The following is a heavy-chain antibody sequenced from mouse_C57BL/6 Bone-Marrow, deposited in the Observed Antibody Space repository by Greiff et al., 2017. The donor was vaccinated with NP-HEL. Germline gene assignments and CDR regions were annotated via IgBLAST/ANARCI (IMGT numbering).Heavy chain of an antibody. J-gene: IGHJ3*01. Sequence: DVKLVESGGGLVKPGGSLQLSCAASGFTFSSYTMSWVRQTPEKRLEWVATISGGGGNNYYPDSVKGRFNISRAHAKNTLYLQMSSLRSEDTALYYCARQIYYGSSYVYWGQGTLVTVSA. CDR2: ISGGGGNN. CDR3: ARQIYYGSSYVY. V-gene: IGHV5-9*01. D-gene: IGHD1-1*01. CDR1: GFTFSSYT.